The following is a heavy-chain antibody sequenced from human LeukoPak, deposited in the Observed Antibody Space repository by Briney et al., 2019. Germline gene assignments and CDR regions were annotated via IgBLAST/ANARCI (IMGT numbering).Heavy chain of an antibody. CDR2: IYYSGST. Sequence: PSETLSNTSTVSGGSISSGGYYWSWIRQHPGKGLEWIGYIYYSGSTYYNPSLKSRVTISVDTSKNQFSLKLSSVTAADTAVYYCARDPKRNAFDTWGQGTMVTVSS. J-gene: IGHJ3*02. CDR3: ARDPKRNAFDT. V-gene: IGHV4-31*03. CDR1: GGSISSGGYY.